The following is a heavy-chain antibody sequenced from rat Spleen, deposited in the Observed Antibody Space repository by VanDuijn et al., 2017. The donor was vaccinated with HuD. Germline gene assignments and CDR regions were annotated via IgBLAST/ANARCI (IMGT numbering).Heavy chain of an antibody. CDR3: ATDGYYDGTYYSVYAMDA. J-gene: IGHJ4*01. CDR1: GFTFSNRG. V-gene: IGHV5-19*01. D-gene: IGHD1-12*02. CDR2: ISPSGGRS. Sequence: EVQLVESGGGLVQPGKSLTLSCEASGFTFSNRGMHWVRQAPTKGLEWVASISPSGGRSNYRDSVKGRFTIPRDNAKSILYLQMDSLRSEDSATYYCATDGYYDGTYYSVYAMDAWGQGASVTVSS.